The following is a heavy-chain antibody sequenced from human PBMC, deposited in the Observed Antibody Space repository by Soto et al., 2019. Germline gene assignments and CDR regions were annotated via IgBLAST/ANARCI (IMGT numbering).Heavy chain of an antibody. CDR3: ARDTRGAYFDY. Sequence: GGSLRLSCAASGFTFTSYGMHWVRQAPGKGLEWVAVIWDDVSNKLYGDSVKGRFTISRDNSKNTVYLQMNSLRAEDTAVYYCARDTRGAYFDYWGQGTLVTVSS. V-gene: IGHV3-33*08. CDR2: IWDDVSNK. CDR1: GFTFTSYG. J-gene: IGHJ4*02. D-gene: IGHD2-15*01.